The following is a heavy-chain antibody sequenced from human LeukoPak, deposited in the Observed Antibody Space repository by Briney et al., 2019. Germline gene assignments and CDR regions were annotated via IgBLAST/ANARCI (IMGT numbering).Heavy chain of an antibody. Sequence: ASVKVSCKASGYTFTSYDINWVRQATGQGLEWMGWMNPNSGNTGYAQKFQGRVTITRNTSISTAYMELSSLRSEDTAVYYCARTRSGYYSMDPWGQGTLVTVSS. D-gene: IGHD3-22*01. J-gene: IGHJ5*02. CDR2: MNPNSGNT. CDR1: GYTFTSYD. V-gene: IGHV1-8*03. CDR3: ARTRSGYYSMDP.